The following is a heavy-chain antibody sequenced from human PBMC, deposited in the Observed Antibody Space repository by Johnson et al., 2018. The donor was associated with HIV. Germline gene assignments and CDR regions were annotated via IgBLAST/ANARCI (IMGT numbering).Heavy chain of an antibody. V-gene: IGHV3-15*01. CDR1: GFTFNNAW. Sequence: VQLVESGGGLVKPGGSLRLSCAASGFTFNNAWMSWVRQAPGKGLEWVGHIKSKTAGGATDYTAPVKDRFIISRDDSKNTLYLQINSLKTDDTGVYYCSREVYQMTAFDIWGQGTVVTVSS. D-gene: IGHD2-2*01. J-gene: IGHJ3*02. CDR2: IKSKTAGGAT. CDR3: SREVYQMTAFDI.